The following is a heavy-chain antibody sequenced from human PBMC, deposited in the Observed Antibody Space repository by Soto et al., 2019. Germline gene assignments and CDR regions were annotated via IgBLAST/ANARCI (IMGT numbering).Heavy chain of an antibody. CDR2: IIPVFGTP. V-gene: IGHV1-69*13. D-gene: IGHD3-22*01. CDR1: GGSLSNYG. CDR3: ARGDATKIVVTTYYGMDV. Sequence: ASVKVSCKASGGSLSNYGISWVRQAPGQGLEWMGAIIPVFGTPNYAQKFQDRVTITADESTTTVYMEVRSLTSEDTAVYYCARGDATKIVVTTYYGMDVWGQGTTVTVSS. J-gene: IGHJ6*02.